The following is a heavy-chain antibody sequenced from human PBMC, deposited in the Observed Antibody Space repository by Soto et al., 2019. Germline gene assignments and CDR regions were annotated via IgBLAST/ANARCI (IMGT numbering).Heavy chain of an antibody. CDR3: ARVGSSGYYYGMDV. D-gene: IGHD6-6*01. Sequence: PSETLSLTCTVSGGSISSYYWSWIRQPPGKGLGWIGYIYYSGSTNYNPSLKSRVTISVDTSKNQFSLKLSSVTAADTAVYYCARVGSSGYYYGMDVWGQGTTVTVSS. J-gene: IGHJ6*02. CDR2: IYYSGST. V-gene: IGHV4-59*01. CDR1: GGSISSYY.